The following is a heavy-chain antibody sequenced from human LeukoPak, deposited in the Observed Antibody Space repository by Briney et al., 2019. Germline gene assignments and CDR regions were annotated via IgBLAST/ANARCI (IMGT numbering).Heavy chain of an antibody. CDR2: IYPGDSDT. CDR3: ARARYCSSTSCPSPYYYYYMDV. J-gene: IGHJ6*03. D-gene: IGHD2-2*01. V-gene: IGHV5-51*01. CDR1: GYSFTNYW. Sequence: GESLKISCKGSGYSFTNYWIGWVRQMPGKGLEWMGIIYPGDSDTRYSPSFQGQVTISADKSISIAYLQWSSLKASDTAMYYCARARYCSSTSCPSPYYYYYMDVWGKGTTVTVSS.